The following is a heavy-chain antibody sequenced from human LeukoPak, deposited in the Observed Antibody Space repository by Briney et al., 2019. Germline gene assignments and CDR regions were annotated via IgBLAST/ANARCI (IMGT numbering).Heavy chain of an antibody. V-gene: IGHV4-61*05. Sequence: PSETLSLTCTVSGGSISSSSYYWSWIRQPPGKGLEWIGYIYYSGSTNYNPSLKSRVTISVDTSKNQFSLKLSSVTAADTAVYYCGGSTAYYPFSYYYYMDVWGKGTTVTVSS. CDR1: GGSISSSSYY. J-gene: IGHJ6*03. CDR2: IYYSGST. D-gene: IGHD3-22*01. CDR3: GGSTAYYPFSYYYYMDV.